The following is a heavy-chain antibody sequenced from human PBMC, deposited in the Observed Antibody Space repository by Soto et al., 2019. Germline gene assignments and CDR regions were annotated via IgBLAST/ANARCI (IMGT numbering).Heavy chain of an antibody. D-gene: IGHD6-19*01. CDR2: ISHDGVTK. CDR1: GSSFPKYP. J-gene: IGHJ5*02. V-gene: IGHV3-30-3*01. Sequence: PGGSLRLSCAASGSSFPKYPMHWVRPTPDKGLEWVAVISHDGVTKNSAVSVKGRFSISRDNSRNTLYLEMNSLRTEETAMYYCGRGGSSSSWESFDPWGQGTLVTVSS. CDR3: GRGGSSSSWESFDP.